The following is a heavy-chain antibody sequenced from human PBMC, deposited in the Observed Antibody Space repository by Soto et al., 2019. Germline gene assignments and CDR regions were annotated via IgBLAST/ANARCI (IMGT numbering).Heavy chain of an antibody. J-gene: IGHJ4*02. CDR1: GGSISSGGYY. Sequence: QVQLQESGPGLVKPSQTLSLTCTVSGGSISSGGYYWSWIRQHPGKGLEWIGYIYYSGSTYYNPSIKSRVTISVDTSKNQFSLKVSSVTAADTAVYYCARDRPHYGSGSYAVESLDYWGQGTLVTVSS. CDR2: IYYSGST. CDR3: ARDRPHYGSGSYAVESLDY. V-gene: IGHV4-31*03. D-gene: IGHD3-10*01.